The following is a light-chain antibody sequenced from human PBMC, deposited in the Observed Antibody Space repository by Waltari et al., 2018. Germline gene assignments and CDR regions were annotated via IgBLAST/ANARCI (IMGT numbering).Light chain of an antibody. Sequence: EIVLTQSPATLSLSPGERATLSCRASQSVSSQLAWYQQKPGQAPRLLIYDASERATGIPGRFSGSGSGTDFTLTISSLEPEDFAVYYCQQRSDWPCTFGQGTRVEIK. CDR1: QSVSSQ. CDR3: QQRSDWPCT. V-gene: IGKV3-11*01. J-gene: IGKJ1*01. CDR2: DAS.